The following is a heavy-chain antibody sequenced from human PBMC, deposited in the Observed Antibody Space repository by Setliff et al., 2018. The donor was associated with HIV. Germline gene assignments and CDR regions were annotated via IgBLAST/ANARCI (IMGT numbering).Heavy chain of an antibody. J-gene: IGHJ5*02. CDR3: ARQKASEYSSSFWFDP. CDR1: GGTFNINA. CDR2: FIPMFGIT. D-gene: IGHD6-6*01. Sequence: SVKVSCKASGGTFNINAVTWVRQAPGQGLEWVGGFIPMFGITQYAPKFQGSVTITADESTSTVYMELNSLRSEDTAVYYCARQKASEYSSSFWFDPWGQGTLVTVSS. V-gene: IGHV1-69*13.